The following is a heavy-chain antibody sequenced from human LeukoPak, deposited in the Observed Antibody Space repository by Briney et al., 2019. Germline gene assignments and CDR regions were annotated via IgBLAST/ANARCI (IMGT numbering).Heavy chain of an antibody. CDR3: AQSSRGYVSSFDY. V-gene: IGHV3-23*01. CDR2: ISGSGGST. Sequence: GGSLRLSCAASGFTFSSYAMSWVRQAPGKGLEWVSAISGSGGSTYYADSVKGRFTISRDNSKNTPYLQMNSLRAEDTAVYYCAQSSRGYVSSFDYWGQGTLVTVSS. J-gene: IGHJ4*02. D-gene: IGHD5-12*01. CDR1: GFTFSSYA.